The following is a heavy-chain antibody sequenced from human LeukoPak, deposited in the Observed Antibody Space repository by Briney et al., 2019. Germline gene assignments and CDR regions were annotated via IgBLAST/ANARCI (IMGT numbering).Heavy chain of an antibody. V-gene: IGHV1-69*13. CDR2: IIPIFGTA. CDR1: GGTFSSYA. CDR3: ARRGGGSYNEKYYFDY. J-gene: IGHJ4*02. Sequence: GASVKVSCKASGGTFSSYAISWVRQAPGQGLEWMGGIIPIFGTANYAQKFQGRVTITADESTSTAYMELSSLRSEDTAVYYCARRGGGSYNEKYYFDYWGQGTLVTVSS. D-gene: IGHD1-26*01.